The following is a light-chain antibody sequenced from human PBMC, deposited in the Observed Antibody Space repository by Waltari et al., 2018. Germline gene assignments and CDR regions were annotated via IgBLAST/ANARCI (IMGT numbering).Light chain of an antibody. CDR3: QQYYSYPWT. J-gene: IGKJ1*01. V-gene: IGKV1-8*01. CDR1: QGVSSY. Sequence: AIRMTQSPSSLSASTGDRVTIRCRASQGVSSYLAWYQQQPGKAPNLLIYAASTLQSGVPSRFSGSGSGTDFSLIISCLQSEDFATYYCQQYYSYPWTFGQGTKVEI. CDR2: AAS.